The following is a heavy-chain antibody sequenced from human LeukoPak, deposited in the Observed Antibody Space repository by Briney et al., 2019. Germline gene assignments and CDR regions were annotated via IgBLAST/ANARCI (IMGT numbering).Heavy chain of an antibody. D-gene: IGHD3-10*01. CDR1: GYTFTSYG. J-gene: IGHJ4*02. CDR2: ISAYNGNT. Sequence: ASVKVSCKASGYTFTSYGISWVRQAPGQGLEWMGWISAYNGNTNYAQKLQGRVTMTTDTSTSTAYMELRSLRSDDTAVYYCARVRASITMVRGVPQYYFDYWGQGTLVTVSS. CDR3: ARVRASITMVRGVPQYYFDY. V-gene: IGHV1-18*01.